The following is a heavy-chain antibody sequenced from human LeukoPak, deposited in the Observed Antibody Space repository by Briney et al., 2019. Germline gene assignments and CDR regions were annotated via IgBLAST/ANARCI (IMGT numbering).Heavy chain of an antibody. CDR1: GFTLSNYA. J-gene: IGHJ4*02. D-gene: IGHD6-13*01. CDR3: ARAITAAGTEDY. V-gene: IGHV3-30*04. CDR2: ISYDGRNK. Sequence: PGGSLRLSCAASGFTLSNYAMHWVRQAPGKGLEWVSVISYDGRNKFYADSVRGRFTISKDNSQNTLYLQMSGLRTEDTAVYYCARAITAAGTEDYWGQGTLVTVSS.